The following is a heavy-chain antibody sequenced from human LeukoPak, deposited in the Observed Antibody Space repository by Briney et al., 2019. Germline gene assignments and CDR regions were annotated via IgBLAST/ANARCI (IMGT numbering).Heavy chain of an antibody. CDR1: GYTFTSYY. CDR2: INPSGGST. CDR3: ARGIAAEYYMDV. D-gene: IGHD6-13*01. J-gene: IGHJ6*03. Sequence: ASVKVSCKASGYTFTSYYMHWVRQAPGQGLEWMGIINPSGGSTSYAQKFQGRVTMTRDMSTSTVYMELSSPRSEDTAVYYCARGIAAEYYMDVWGKGTTVTVSS. V-gene: IGHV1-46*01.